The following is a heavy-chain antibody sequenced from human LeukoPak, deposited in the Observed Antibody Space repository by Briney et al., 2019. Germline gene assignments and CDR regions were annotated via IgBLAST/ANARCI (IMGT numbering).Heavy chain of an antibody. CDR3: AKEDNYDFWSGRETTIDY. V-gene: IGHV3-74*01. Sequence: SGGSLRLSCAASGFTFSSHWMHWVRQVPGKGLLWVSRINGDGSTTTYADSVKGRFTISRDNSKNTLYLQMNSLRAEDTAVYYCAKEDNYDFWSGRETTIDYWGQGTLVTVSS. CDR1: GFTFSSHW. CDR2: INGDGSTT. D-gene: IGHD3-3*01. J-gene: IGHJ4*02.